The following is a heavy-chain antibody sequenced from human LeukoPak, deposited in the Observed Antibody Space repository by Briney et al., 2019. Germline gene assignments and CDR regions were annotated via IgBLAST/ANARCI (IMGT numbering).Heavy chain of an antibody. CDR2: ISSNGVST. CDR3: ARMPSTEIYYFYYMDV. V-gene: IGHV3-23*01. Sequence: PGGSLRLSCADSGFTFSSYTMNWVSQAPRKGLEWGTGISSNGVSTYYADSVKGRFTVSRDNSKKTLYLHMDSLGTEDTAVYYCARMPSTEIYYFYYMDVWGKGTTVTVSS. CDR1: GFTFSSYT. D-gene: IGHD2-2*01. J-gene: IGHJ6*03.